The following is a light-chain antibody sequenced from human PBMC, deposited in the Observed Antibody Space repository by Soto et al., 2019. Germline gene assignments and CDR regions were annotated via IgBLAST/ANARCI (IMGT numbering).Light chain of an antibody. CDR3: AAWDDSLSCVV. J-gene: IGLJ3*02. Sequence: QSVLTQPPSASGTPGQRVTISCSGSSCNIGSNYVYWYQQLPGTAPKLLIYRNDQRPSGVPDRFSGSKSGTSASLAISGLRSDDEADYYCAAWDDSLSCVVFGGGTKLTVL. CDR2: RND. V-gene: IGLV1-47*01. CDR1: SCNIGSNY.